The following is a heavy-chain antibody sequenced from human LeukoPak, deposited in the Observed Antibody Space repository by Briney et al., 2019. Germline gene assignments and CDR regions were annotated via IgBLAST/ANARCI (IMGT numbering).Heavy chain of an antibody. D-gene: IGHD1-26*01. Sequence: GGSLRLSCAASGFTFSSYSMKWVRQAPGKGLEWVSAISGSGGSTYYADSVKGRFTISRDNSKNTLYLQMNSLRAEDTAVYYCARHPSEWDLQYWGQGTLVTVSS. V-gene: IGHV3-23*01. J-gene: IGHJ4*02. CDR1: GFTFSSYS. CDR3: ARHPSEWDLQY. CDR2: ISGSGGST.